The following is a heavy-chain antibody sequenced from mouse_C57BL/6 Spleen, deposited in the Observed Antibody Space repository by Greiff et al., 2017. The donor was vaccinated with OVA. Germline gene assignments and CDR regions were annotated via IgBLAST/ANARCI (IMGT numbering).Heavy chain of an antibody. CDR1: GYTFTSYW. V-gene: IGHV1-64*01. D-gene: IGHD1-1*01. J-gene: IGHJ4*01. CDR3: ATTVVAYYAMDY. CDR2: IHPNSGST. Sequence: QVQLQQPGAELVKPGASVKLSCKASGYTFTSYWMHWVKQRPGQGLEWIGMIHPNSGSTNYNEKFKSKATLTVDKSYSTAYMQLSSLTSEDSAVYYCATTVVAYYAMDYWGQGTSVTVSS.